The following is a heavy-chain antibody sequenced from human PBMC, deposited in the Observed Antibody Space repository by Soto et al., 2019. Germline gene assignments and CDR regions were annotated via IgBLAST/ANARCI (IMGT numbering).Heavy chain of an antibody. CDR2: VYYSGST. CDR1: GGSISRHY. V-gene: IGHV4-59*11. CDR3: ATIGGAYDSNNWLDP. J-gene: IGHJ5*02. Sequence: QVQLQESGPGLVKPSETLSLTCTVSGGSISRHYWTWVRQSPGKGLEWIGHVYYSGSTKYNPSLKSRVAMSLDTSKNEFSLRLSSVTAADTAVYYCATIGGAYDSNNWLDPWGQGARVTVSS. D-gene: IGHD5-12*01.